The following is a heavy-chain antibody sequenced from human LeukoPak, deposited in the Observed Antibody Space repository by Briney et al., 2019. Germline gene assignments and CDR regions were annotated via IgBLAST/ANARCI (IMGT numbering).Heavy chain of an antibody. D-gene: IGHD2-21*02. CDR1: GYSFTSHW. CDR3: ASFLAYCGGDCYPDGYFDY. CDR2: IYPGDYDT. Sequence: GESLKISWRGSGYSFTSHWIGWVRQMPGKGLELVGIIYPGDYDTRYSPSFQSQITISADKFISTAYLQWSSLKASDTAMYYCASFLAYCGGDCYPDGYFDYWGQGTLVTVSS. J-gene: IGHJ4*02. V-gene: IGHV5-51*01.